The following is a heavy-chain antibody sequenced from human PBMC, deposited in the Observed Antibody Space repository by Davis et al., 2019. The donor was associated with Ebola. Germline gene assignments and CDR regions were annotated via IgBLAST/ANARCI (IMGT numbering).Heavy chain of an antibody. D-gene: IGHD3-22*01. CDR2: MNPNSGNT. CDR1: GYTFTSYG. CDR3: ANEQDYYDSSGYYYVEQY. J-gene: IGHJ4*02. Sequence: ASVQVSCKASGYTFTSYGISWVRQAPGQGLEWMGWMNPNSGNTGYAQKFQGRVTMTRNTSISTAYMELSSLRSEDTAVYYCANEQDYYDSSGYYYVEQYWGQGTLVTVSS. V-gene: IGHV1-8*02.